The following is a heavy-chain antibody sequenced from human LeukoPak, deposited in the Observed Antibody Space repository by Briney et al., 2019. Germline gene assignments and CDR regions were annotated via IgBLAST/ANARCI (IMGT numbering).Heavy chain of an antibody. CDR2: ISGYNGKT. J-gene: IGHJ4*02. CDR3: ARDEGIWSGYDYAPFDY. CDR1: GYTFSSYG. Sequence: ASVKVSCKTSGYTFSSYGIAWVRQAPGQGLEWMGWISGYNGKTNYAENLQGRVTMTTDTSTSTGYMELRSLRSDDTAVYYCARDEGIWSGYDYAPFDYWGQGTLVTVSS. D-gene: IGHD3-3*01. V-gene: IGHV1-18*01.